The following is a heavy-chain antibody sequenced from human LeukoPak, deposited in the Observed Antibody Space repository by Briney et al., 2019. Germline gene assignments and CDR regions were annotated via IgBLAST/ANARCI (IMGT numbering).Heavy chain of an antibody. V-gene: IGHV3-21*01. CDR1: GFTFNNYA. CDR3: ASGPPFDP. J-gene: IGHJ5*02. CDR2: ITGGGDGT. Sequence: GGSLRLSCATSGFTFNNYAMTWVRQAPGKGLEWVSHITGGGDGTYYADSVKGRFTISRDNAKNSLYLQMNSLRAEDTAVYYCASGPPFDPWGQGTLVTVSS.